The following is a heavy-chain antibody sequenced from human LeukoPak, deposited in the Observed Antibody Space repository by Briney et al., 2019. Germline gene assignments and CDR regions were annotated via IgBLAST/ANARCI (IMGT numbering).Heavy chain of an antibody. V-gene: IGHV4-4*07. J-gene: IGHJ4*02. CDR2: IYTSGST. D-gene: IGHD6-13*01. CDR1: DDSFSSHY. Sequence: PSETLSLTCAVSDDSFSSHYWTWVRQPAGKGLEWIGRIYTSGSTNYSPSLKSRVTMSVDTSKNEFSLKLNSVTAADTAVYYCARESTVAGTARYLDSWGQGTLVTVSS. CDR3: ARESTVAGTARYLDS.